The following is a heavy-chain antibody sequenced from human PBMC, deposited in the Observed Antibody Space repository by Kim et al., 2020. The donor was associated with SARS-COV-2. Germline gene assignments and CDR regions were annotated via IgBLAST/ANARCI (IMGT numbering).Heavy chain of an antibody. J-gene: IGHJ4*02. D-gene: IGHD6-6*01. CDR3: ARGRPLKAPIFDY. V-gene: IGHV4-34*01. Sequence: YNPTLKSRVTISVDTSKNQVSLELSSVTAADTAVYYCARGRPLKAPIFDYWGQGTLVTVSS.